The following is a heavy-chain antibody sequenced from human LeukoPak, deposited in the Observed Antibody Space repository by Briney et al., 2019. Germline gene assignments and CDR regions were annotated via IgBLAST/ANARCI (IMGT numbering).Heavy chain of an antibody. CDR2: IRQDGNEQ. Sequence: GGSLRLSCAASGFTFSSYWMTWVRQAPGKGLEWVANIRQDGNEQYYMDSVKGRFTISRDNAKNSLFLQMNGLTAEDTAVCYCARAPYSGGWYLMYWGQGTLVTVSS. CDR1: GFTFSSYW. CDR3: ARAPYSGGWYLMY. J-gene: IGHJ4*02. V-gene: IGHV3-7*01. D-gene: IGHD6-19*01.